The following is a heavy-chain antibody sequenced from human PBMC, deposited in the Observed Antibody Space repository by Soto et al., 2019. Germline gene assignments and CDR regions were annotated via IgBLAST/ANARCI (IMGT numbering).Heavy chain of an antibody. J-gene: IGHJ6*02. Sequence: GGSLRLSCAASGFTFSSYAMSWVRQAPGKGLEWVSAISGSGGSTYYADSVKGRFTISRDNSKNTLYLQMNSLRAEDTAVYYCAKEIGYGVRGVTTDYYYYYGMDVWGQGTTVTVSS. CDR1: GFTFSSYA. CDR3: AKEIGYGVRGVTTDYYYYYGMDV. CDR2: ISGSGGST. V-gene: IGHV3-23*01. D-gene: IGHD3-10*01.